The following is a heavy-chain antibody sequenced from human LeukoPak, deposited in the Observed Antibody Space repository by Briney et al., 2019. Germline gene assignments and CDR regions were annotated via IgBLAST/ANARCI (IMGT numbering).Heavy chain of an antibody. V-gene: IGHV4-59*12. Sequence: SETLSLTCTVSGGSTSSYYWSWIRQPPGKGLEWIGYIYYSGSTNYNPSLKSRVTISVDTSKNQFSLKLSSVTAADTAVYYCARYGGSGTYFFDYWGRGTLVTVSS. CDR3: ARYGGSGTYFFDY. D-gene: IGHD3-10*01. CDR1: GGSTSSYY. CDR2: IYYSGST. J-gene: IGHJ4*02.